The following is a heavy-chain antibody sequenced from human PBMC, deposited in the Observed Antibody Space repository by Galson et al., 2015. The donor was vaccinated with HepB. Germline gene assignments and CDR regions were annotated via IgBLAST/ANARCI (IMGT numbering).Heavy chain of an antibody. CDR2: ISYDGSNK. V-gene: IGHV3-30-3*01. D-gene: IGHD2-2*02. J-gene: IGHJ6*02. CDR1: GFTFSSYA. CDR3: ARGEGQVPAAIGSARGVYYYYGMDV. Sequence: LRLSCAASGFTFSSYAMHWVRQAPGKGQEWVAVISYDGSNKYYADSVKGRFTISRDNSKNTLYLQMNSLRAEDTAVYYCARGEGQVPAAIGSARGVYYYYGMDVWGQGTTVTVSS.